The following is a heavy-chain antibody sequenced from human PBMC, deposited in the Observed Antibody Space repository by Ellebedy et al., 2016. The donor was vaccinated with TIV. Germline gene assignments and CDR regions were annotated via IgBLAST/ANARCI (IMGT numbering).Heavy chain of an antibody. V-gene: IGHV3-48*02. Sequence: PGGSLRLSCAASGYTFSSYSMHWVRQAPGKGLEWIAYISSSGSTIYYADSVKGRFTISRDNAKNSLYLQMNSLRDEDTAVYYCARLPFINRGPGCWGQGTRVTVSS. CDR1: GYTFSSYS. CDR3: ARLPFINRGPGC. D-gene: IGHD7-27*01. CDR2: ISSSGSTI. J-gene: IGHJ4*02.